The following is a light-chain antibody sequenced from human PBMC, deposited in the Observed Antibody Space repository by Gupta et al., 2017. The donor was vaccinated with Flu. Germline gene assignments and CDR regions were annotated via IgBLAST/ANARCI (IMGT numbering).Light chain of an antibody. V-gene: IGLV2-14*01. CDR2: DVS. J-gene: IGLJ1*01. CDR3: TSYTSISNPYV. CDR1: GVGVGGDNY. Sequence: FTGTGVGVGGDNYVFWYHQNAGKAPKLCIFDVSSRPSGVANRFSGSKSGTTASMTTSGLQADEEADYYCTSYTSISNPYVFGTGTKVTVL.